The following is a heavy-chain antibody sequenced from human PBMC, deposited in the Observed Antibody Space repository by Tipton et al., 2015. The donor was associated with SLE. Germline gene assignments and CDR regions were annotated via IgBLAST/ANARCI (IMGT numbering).Heavy chain of an antibody. J-gene: IGHJ4*02. V-gene: IGHV4-34*01. CDR2: MNHSGST. CDR3: AREEDYGDPY. Sequence: TLSLTCAVYGGSFSGYYWSWIRQPPGKGLEWIGEMNHSGSTNYNPSLKSRVTISVDTSKNQFSLKLSSVTAADTAVYYCAREEDYGDPYWGQGTLVTVSS. CDR1: GGSFSGYY. D-gene: IGHD4-17*01.